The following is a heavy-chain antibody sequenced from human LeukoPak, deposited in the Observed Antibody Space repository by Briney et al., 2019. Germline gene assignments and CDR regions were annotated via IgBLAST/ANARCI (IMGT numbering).Heavy chain of an antibody. Sequence: PSETLSLTCTVSGGSISSSSYYWGWIRQPPGKGLEWIGSIYYSGSPYYNPSLKSRVTISVDTSKNQFSLKVNSVTAADTAVYYCARYDGQIINMVLAGYSFDSWGQGTLVTVSS. CDR3: ARYDGQIINMVLAGYSFDS. D-gene: IGHD3-10*01. CDR1: GGSISSSSYY. CDR2: IYYSGSP. V-gene: IGHV4-39*07. J-gene: IGHJ4*02.